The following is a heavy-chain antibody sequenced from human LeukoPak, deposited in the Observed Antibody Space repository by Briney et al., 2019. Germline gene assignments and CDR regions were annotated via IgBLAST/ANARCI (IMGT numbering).Heavy chain of an antibody. J-gene: IGHJ3*01. CDR2: IKQDGSEK. CDR1: GFTFSSYW. CDR3: ARGRHNDC. D-gene: IGHD1-1*01. V-gene: IGHV3-7*03. Sequence: SGGSLRLSCAASGFTFSSYWMSWVRQAPGKGLEWVANIKQDGSEKYYVDSVKGRFTISRDNDKNSLFLQMTSLRAEDTAGYYCARGRHNDCWGQGTMVTVSS.